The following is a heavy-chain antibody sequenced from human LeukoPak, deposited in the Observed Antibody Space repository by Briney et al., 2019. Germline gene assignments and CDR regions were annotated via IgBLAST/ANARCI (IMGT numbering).Heavy chain of an antibody. Sequence: SQTLSLTCAISGDIVSSNIAAWNWIRQSPSRGLEWLGRTYYRSRWYNDYAVSVKGRITFNPDTSKNQFSLQLHSVTPEDTAVYYCARGGGVPGYYYFYYMDVWGKGTTVTVSS. D-gene: IGHD2-15*01. V-gene: IGHV6-1*01. CDR3: ARGGGVPGYYYFYYMDV. CDR1: GDIVSSNIAA. J-gene: IGHJ6*03. CDR2: TYYRSRWYN.